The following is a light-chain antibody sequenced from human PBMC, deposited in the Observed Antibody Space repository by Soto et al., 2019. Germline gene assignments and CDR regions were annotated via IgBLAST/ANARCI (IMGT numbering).Light chain of an antibody. CDR3: SSWDDNLDAEV. CDR2: TND. CDR1: SSNIRSNT. J-gene: IGLJ7*01. Sequence: QSVLTQPPSASGTPGQRVTISCSGSSSNIRSNTVNWYQQLPGTAPKLLIYTNDQRPSGVPDRFSGSKSGTSASLAISGLQFEDEADYHCSSWDDNLDAEVFGAGTQLTVL. V-gene: IGLV1-44*01.